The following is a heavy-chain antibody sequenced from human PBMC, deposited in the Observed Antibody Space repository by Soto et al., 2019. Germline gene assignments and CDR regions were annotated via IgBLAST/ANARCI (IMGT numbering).Heavy chain of an antibody. CDR1: GGSFSGYC. Sequence: ASETLSLTCAVYGGSFSGYCWSWIRQPPGKGLEWIGEINHSGSTNYNPSLKSRVTISVDTSKNQFSLKLSSVTAADTAVYYCAREGYGSGSQLYYYYGMDVWGQGTTVTV. D-gene: IGHD3-10*01. J-gene: IGHJ6*02. CDR3: AREGYGSGSQLYYYYGMDV. V-gene: IGHV4-34*01. CDR2: INHSGST.